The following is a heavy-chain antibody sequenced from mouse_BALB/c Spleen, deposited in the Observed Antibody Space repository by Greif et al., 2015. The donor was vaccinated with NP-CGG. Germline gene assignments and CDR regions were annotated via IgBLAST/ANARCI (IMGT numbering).Heavy chain of an antibody. D-gene: IGHD2-4*01. CDR2: INPSTGYT. J-gene: IGHJ4*01. Sequence: SGAELAKPGASVRMSCKASGYTFTSYWMHWVKQRPGQGLEWIGYINPSTGYTEYNQKFKDKATLTADKSSSTAYMQLSSLTSEDSAVYYCAIKRIYDYDGYYAMDYWGQGTSVTVSS. V-gene: IGHV1-7*01. CDR3: AIKRIYDYDGYYAMDY. CDR1: GYTFTSYW.